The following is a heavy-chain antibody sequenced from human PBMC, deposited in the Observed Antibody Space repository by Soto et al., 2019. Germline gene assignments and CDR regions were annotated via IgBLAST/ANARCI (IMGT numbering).Heavy chain of an antibody. J-gene: IGHJ6*02. CDR1: GGTFSSYA. Sequence: QVQLVQSGAEVKKPGSSVKVSCKASGGTFSSYAISWVRQAPGQGLEWMGGIIPIFGTANYAQKFQGRVTITADKSTSTAYMELSSLSSEDTAVYYCAAVPGYYTGYYYYGRDVWGQGTTVTVSS. D-gene: IGHD3-3*01. CDR2: IIPIFGTA. CDR3: AAVPGYYTGYYYYGRDV. V-gene: IGHV1-69*06.